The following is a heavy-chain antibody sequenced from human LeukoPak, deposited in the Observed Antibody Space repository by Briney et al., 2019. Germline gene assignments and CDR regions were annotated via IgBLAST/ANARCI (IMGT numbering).Heavy chain of an antibody. CDR2: INPNSGGT. V-gene: IGHV1-2*02. CDR3: ARTLRIVVVPAAPFGY. CDR1: GYTFTSYY. Sequence: ASVKVSCKASGYTFTSYYMHWVRQAPGQGLEWMGWINPNSGGTNYAQKFQGRVTMTRDTSISTAYMELSRLRSDDTAAYYCARTLRIVVVPAAPFGYWGQGTLVTVS. J-gene: IGHJ4*02. D-gene: IGHD2-2*01.